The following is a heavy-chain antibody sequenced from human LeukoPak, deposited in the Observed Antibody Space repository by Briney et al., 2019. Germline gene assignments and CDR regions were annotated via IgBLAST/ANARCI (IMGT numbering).Heavy chain of an antibody. D-gene: IGHD2/OR15-2a*01. J-gene: IGHJ5*02. CDR2: IRYDGSNK. Sequence: PGGSLRLSCAASGFTFSSYGMHWVRQAPSKGLEWVAFIRYDGSNKYYADSVKGRFTISRDNSKNTLYLQMNSLRAEDTAVYYCAKDRLFFLDPWGQGTLVTVSS. CDR1: GFTFSSYG. V-gene: IGHV3-30*02. CDR3: AKDRLFFLDP.